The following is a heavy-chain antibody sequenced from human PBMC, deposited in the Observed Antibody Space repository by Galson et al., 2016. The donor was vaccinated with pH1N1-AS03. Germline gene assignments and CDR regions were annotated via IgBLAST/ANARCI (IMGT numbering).Heavy chain of an antibody. V-gene: IGHV6-1*01. Sequence: CAISGDSVSSDRAAWNWIRQSPSRGLEWLGRTYYRSKWYYDYAVSVESRMTIRPDTSKNQVSLQLNSVTPEDTAVYYCARDASGLDVWGQGTTVTVS. CDR2: TYYRSKWYY. CDR1: GDSVSSDRAA. CDR3: ARDASGLDV. J-gene: IGHJ6*02.